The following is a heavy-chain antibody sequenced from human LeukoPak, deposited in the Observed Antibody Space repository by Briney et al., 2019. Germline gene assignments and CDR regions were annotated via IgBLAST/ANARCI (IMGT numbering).Heavy chain of an antibody. V-gene: IGHV4-39*01. J-gene: IGHJ5*02. D-gene: IGHD1-26*01. CDR2: FYYSGRN. CDR1: GVSISSSSHY. CDR3: ARQEKWELPAWFDP. Sequence: SETLSLTCIASGVSISSSSHYWGWIRQPPGKGLEWIGSFYYSGRNNYNPSLKSRVTISVDTSKNQFSLKLSPVTAADTAVYYCARQEKWELPAWFDPWGQGTLVTVSS.